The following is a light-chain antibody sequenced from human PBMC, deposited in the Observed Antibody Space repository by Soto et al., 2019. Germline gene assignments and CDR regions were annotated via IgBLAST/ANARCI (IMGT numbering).Light chain of an antibody. J-gene: IGKJ1*01. V-gene: IGKV1-27*01. CDR2: AAS. CDR1: QGINNY. CDR3: QKYNSAPPWT. Sequence: IQMTQSPSAMSSSVGDRVTITFRSSQGINNYLVWFQQKPGRVPKLLIYAASTLQSGVPSRFSGSGSGTDFTLTISSLQPEDVATYYCQKYNSAPPWTFGQGTKVDIK.